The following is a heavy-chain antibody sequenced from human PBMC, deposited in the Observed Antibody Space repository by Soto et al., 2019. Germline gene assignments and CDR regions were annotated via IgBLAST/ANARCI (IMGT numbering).Heavy chain of an antibody. CDR1: GDSISSGGYY. D-gene: IGHD2-8*02. Sequence: SETLSLTCTVSGDSISSGGYYWSWIRQHPGKGLEWIGYIYYSGSTYYNPSLKSRVTISVDTSKNQFSLKLSSVTAADTAVYYCARDKITGLFDYWGQGTLVTVSS. V-gene: IGHV4-31*03. J-gene: IGHJ4*02. CDR3: ARDKITGLFDY. CDR2: IYYSGST.